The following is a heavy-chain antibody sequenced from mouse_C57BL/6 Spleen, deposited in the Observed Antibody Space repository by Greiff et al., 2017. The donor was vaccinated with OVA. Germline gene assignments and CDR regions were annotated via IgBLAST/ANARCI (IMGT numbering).Heavy chain of an antibody. CDR2: IDPENGDT. J-gene: IGHJ1*03. Sequence: VQLQQSGAELVRPGASVKLSCTASGFNIKDDYMHWVKQRPEQGLEWIGWIDPENGDTEYASKFQGKATITADTSSNTAYLQLSSLTSEDTAVYYCTTPSQGYFDVWGTGTTGTVSS. D-gene: IGHD2-10*02. CDR3: TTPSQGYFDV. CDR1: GFNIKDDY. V-gene: IGHV14-4*01.